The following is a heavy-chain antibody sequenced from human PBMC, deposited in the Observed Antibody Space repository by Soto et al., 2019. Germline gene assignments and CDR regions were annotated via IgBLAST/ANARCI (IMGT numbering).Heavy chain of an antibody. J-gene: IGHJ6*02. D-gene: IGHD6-13*01. Sequence: PGGSLRLSCAASGFTFSSYAMHWVRQAPGKGLEWVAVISYDGSNKYYADSVKGRFTISRDNSKNTLYLQMNSLRAEDTAVYYCARDRYSSSWFYYYYYGMDVWGQGTTVTVSS. CDR1: GFTFSSYA. V-gene: IGHV3-30-3*01. CDR3: ARDRYSSSWFYYYYYGMDV. CDR2: ISYDGSNK.